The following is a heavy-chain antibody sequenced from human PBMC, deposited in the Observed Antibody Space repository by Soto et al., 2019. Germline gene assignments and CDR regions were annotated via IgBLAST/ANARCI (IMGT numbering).Heavy chain of an antibody. CDR1: GFPFREFG. J-gene: IGHJ4*02. CDR2: ISYDGSD. D-gene: IGHD1-1*01. Sequence: QMQLVESGGGVVQPGRSLRLSCVASGFPFREFGMHWVRQAPGKGLEWVALISYDGSDYADSLKGRLTMSRDDSRDTLFLHIDNLGTDDTGVYYCARRWNYYLDFWGQGTLVAVSS. V-gene: IGHV3-33*05. CDR3: ARRWNYYLDF.